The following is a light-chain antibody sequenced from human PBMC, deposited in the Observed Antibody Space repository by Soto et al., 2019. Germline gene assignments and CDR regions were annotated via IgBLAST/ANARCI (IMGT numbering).Light chain of an antibody. V-gene: IGLV2-11*01. CDR2: DVI. Sequence: QSVLTQPRSVSGSPGQSVTISCTGTSSDVGTYTYVSWYQQHPGKAPKLIIYDVIKRPSGVPDRFSGSKSGNTASLTIYGLQAEDEADYYCCSYAGSYTHVFGAGTKV. CDR1: SSDVGTYTY. CDR3: CSYAGSYTHV. J-gene: IGLJ1*01.